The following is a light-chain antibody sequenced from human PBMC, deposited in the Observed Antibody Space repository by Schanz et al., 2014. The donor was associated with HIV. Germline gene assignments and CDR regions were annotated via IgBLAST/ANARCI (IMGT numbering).Light chain of an antibody. CDR2: EGT. V-gene: IGLV2-23*01. CDR1: SSDVGGYNL. CDR3: CSYAGSYTSLYV. Sequence: QSALPQPASVSGSPGQSITISCTGTSSDVGGYNLVSWYQHHPDKAPKLIIYEGTKRPSGVSDRFSGSKSGNTASLTISGLQAEDEADYYCCSYAGSYTSLYVFGTGTKLTVL. J-gene: IGLJ1*01.